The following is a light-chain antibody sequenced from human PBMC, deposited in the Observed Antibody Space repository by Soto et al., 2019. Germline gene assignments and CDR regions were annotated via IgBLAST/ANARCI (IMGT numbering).Light chain of an antibody. CDR3: AACDDSLNGVV. J-gene: IGLJ2*01. CDR2: SNN. CDR1: SSNIGSNT. V-gene: IGLV1-44*01. Sequence: QSVLTQPPSASGTPGQRVTISCSGSSSNIGSNTVNWYQQLPGTAPKLLIYSNNQRPSGVPDRFSGSKSGTSASLAISGLQSEDEAYYYCAACDDSLNGVVFGGGTKLTAL.